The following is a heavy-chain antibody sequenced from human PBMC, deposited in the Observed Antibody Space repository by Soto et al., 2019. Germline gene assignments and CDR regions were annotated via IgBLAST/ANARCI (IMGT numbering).Heavy chain of an antibody. CDR1: GGSISSGGYY. J-gene: IGHJ4*02. CDR3: ASLNSYYYDSSGRVNFDY. Sequence: SETLSLTCTVSGGSISSGGYYWSWIRQHPGKGLEWIGYIYYSGSTYYNPSLKSRVTISVDTSKNQFSLKLSSVTAADTAVYYCASLNSYYYDSSGRVNFDYWGQGTLVTVSS. CDR2: IYYSGST. D-gene: IGHD3-22*01. V-gene: IGHV4-31*03.